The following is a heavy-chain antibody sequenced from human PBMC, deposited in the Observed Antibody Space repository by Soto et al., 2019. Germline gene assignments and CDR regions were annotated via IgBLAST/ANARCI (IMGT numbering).Heavy chain of an antibody. J-gene: IGHJ4*02. Sequence: PGGSLRLSCAASGFTFSSYGMHWVRQAPGKGLEWVAVISYDGSNKYYADSVKGRFTISRDNSKNTLYLQMNSLRAEDTAVYYCAKDRGAGHITGTIFAFDYWGQGTLVTVSS. V-gene: IGHV3-30*18. D-gene: IGHD1-7*01. CDR2: ISYDGSNK. CDR3: AKDRGAGHITGTIFAFDY. CDR1: GFTFSSYG.